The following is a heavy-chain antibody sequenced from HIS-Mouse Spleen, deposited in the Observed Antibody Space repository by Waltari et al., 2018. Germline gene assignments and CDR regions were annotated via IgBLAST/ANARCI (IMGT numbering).Heavy chain of an antibody. J-gene: IGHJ6*02. CDR1: GGSISSGGYY. Sequence: QVQLQESGPGLVKPSQTLSLTCTVSGGSISSGGYYWSWIRQHPGKGLEWIGYIYYSGSTYYNPSLKSRVTISVDTSKSQFSLTLGSVTAADTAVYYCAREKGYYGSGSYYYYYYGMDVWGQGTTVTVSS. D-gene: IGHD3-10*01. V-gene: IGHV4-31*03. CDR2: IYYSGST. CDR3: AREKGYYGSGSYYYYYYGMDV.